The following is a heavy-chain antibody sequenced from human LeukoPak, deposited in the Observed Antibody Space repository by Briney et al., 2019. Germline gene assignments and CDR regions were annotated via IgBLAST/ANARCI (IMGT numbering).Heavy chain of an antibody. CDR3: ASRGAGYTSGWYVY. D-gene: IGHD6-19*01. CDR2: ISSSGSTI. V-gene: IGHV3-48*03. CDR1: GFTFSSYE. J-gene: IGHJ4*02. Sequence: GGSLRLSCAASGFTFSSYEMNRVRQAPGKGLEWVSYISSSGSTIYYADSVKGRFTISRDNAKNSLYLQMNSLRAEDTAAYYCASRGAGYTSGWYVYWGQGTLVTVSS.